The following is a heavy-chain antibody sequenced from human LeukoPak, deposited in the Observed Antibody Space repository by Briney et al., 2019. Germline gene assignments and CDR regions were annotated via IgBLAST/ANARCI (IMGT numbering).Heavy chain of an antibody. CDR1: GFTFSTHA. Sequence: PGGSLRLSCAASGFTFSTHAMSWVRQAPGKGLEWVSGISGSGSGTYYADSVKGRFTISRDNSKDTVYLQVNSLRPEDTALYYCAKGVRTSRQLIDYWGQGTLVTVSS. CDR2: ISGSGSGT. V-gene: IGHV3-23*01. J-gene: IGHJ4*02. CDR3: AKGVRTSRQLIDY. D-gene: IGHD2-2*01.